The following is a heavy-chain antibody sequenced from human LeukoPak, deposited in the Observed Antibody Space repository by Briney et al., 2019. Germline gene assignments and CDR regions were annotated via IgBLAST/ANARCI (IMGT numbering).Heavy chain of an antibody. Sequence: SVKVSCKASGGTFSSYAISWLRQAPGQGLEWMGRIIPIFGTANYAQKFQGRVTMTRDTSTSTVYMELSSLRSEDTAVYYCARRGFLHGDYLVYWGQGTLGTVSS. CDR1: GGTFSSYA. CDR2: IIPIFGTA. J-gene: IGHJ4*02. D-gene: IGHD2-21*01. V-gene: IGHV1-69*05. CDR3: ARRGFLHGDYLVY.